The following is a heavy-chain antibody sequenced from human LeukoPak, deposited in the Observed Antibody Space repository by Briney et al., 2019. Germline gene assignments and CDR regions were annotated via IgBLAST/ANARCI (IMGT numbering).Heavy chain of an antibody. V-gene: IGHV3-7*01. J-gene: IGHJ4*02. CDR3: AREQSYDSSGYYYAAFDY. CDR1: GLTFSSYW. D-gene: IGHD3-22*01. Sequence: GGSLRLSCAASGLTFSSYWMSWVRQAPGKGLEWVANIKQDGSEKYYVDSVKGRFTISRDNAKNSLYLQMNSLRAEDTAVYYCAREQSYDSSGYYYAAFDYWGQGTLVTVSS. CDR2: IKQDGSEK.